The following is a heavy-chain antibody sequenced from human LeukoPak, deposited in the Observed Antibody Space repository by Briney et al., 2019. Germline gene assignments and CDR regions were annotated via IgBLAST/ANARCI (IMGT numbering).Heavy chain of an antibody. V-gene: IGHV1-69*01. D-gene: IGHD2-15*01. CDR2: IIPIFGTA. J-gene: IGHJ1*01. CDR3: ARDPYYCSGGSCYVAEYFQH. CDR1: GGTFSSYA. Sequence: SVKVSCKASGGTFSSYAISWVRQAPGQGLEWMGGIIPIFGTANYAQKFQGRVTVTADESTSTAYMELSSLRSEDTAVYYCARDPYYCSGGSCYVAEYFQHWGQGTLVTVSS.